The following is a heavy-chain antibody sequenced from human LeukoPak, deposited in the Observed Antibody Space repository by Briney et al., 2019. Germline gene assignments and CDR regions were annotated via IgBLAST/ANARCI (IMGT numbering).Heavy chain of an antibody. CDR1: GFTFSSYA. CDR2: ISYDGSNK. J-gene: IGHJ4*02. Sequence: GGSLRLSCAASGFTFSSYAMHWVRQAPGKGLEWVSVISYDGSNKYYADSVKGRFTISRDNSKNTLYLQMNSLKTEDTAVYYCTTRGSYCNGGSCYPYYFDYWGQGTLVTVSS. CDR3: TTRGSYCNGGSCYPYYFDY. D-gene: IGHD2-15*01. V-gene: IGHV3-30-3*01.